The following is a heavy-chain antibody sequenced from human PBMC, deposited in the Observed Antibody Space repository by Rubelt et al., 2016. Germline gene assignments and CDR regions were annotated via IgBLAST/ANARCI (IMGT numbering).Heavy chain of an antibody. J-gene: IGHJ6*02. CDR1: GGSFSGYY. V-gene: IGHV4-34*01. CDR2: ITHSGST. D-gene: IGHD4-17*01. Sequence: QVQLQQWGAGLLKPSETLSLTCAVYGGSFSGYYWSWIRQPPGKGLEWIGEITHSGSTNYNPSHKGRVPISVDTSKNQFSLKLSSVTAADTAVYYCARDSGSYGLGGMDVWGQGTTVTVSS. CDR3: ARDSGSYGLGGMDV.